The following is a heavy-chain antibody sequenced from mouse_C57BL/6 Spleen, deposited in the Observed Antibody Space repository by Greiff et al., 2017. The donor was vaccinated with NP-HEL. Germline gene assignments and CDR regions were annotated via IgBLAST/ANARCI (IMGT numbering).Heavy chain of an antibody. Sequence: PLPPSLPELITPGSSVTLSFTSSFYTFPGYWLAWVKQRPVPFLEWIGEILPGSGSTIYNVKFKGKATFTADTSSNTAYMQLSSLTTEDSAIYYCARENLLRDYWGQGTTLTVSS. J-gene: IGHJ2*01. CDR2: ILPGSGST. D-gene: IGHD1-1*01. CDR1: FYTFPGYW. CDR3: ARENLLRDY. V-gene: IGHV1-9*01.